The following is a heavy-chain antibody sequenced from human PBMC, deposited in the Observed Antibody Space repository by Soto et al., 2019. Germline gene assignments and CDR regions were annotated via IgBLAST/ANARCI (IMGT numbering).Heavy chain of an antibody. V-gene: IGHV1-69*12. J-gene: IGHJ4*02. CDR3: ASGIQLWLRRINNGYSG. D-gene: IGHD5-18*01. CDR1: GGTFSTYA. Sequence: QVQLVQSGAEVKKPESSVKVSCKAPGGTFSTYAISWVRQAPGQGLEWMGGIIPMFGTANYAQRFQDRVTITAAESTNTVYMELSSLRSEDTAVYSCASGIQLWLRRINNGYSGWGQGTLVTVSS. CDR2: IIPMFGTA.